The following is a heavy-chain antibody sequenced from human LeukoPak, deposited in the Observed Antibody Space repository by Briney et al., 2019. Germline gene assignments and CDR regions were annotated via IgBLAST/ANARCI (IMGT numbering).Heavy chain of an antibody. D-gene: IGHD5-18*01. CDR1: GGSISFYY. CDR3: AREYSCGYFFDY. V-gene: IGHV4-59*01. Sequence: SETLSLTCTVSGGSISFYYWSWIRQSPGKGLEWIGYIYDSGSANYNPSLKKRVTISIDTSKNQFSLRLSSVTAADTALYYCAREYSCGYFFDYWGQGTLVTVSS. CDR2: IYDSGSA. J-gene: IGHJ4*02.